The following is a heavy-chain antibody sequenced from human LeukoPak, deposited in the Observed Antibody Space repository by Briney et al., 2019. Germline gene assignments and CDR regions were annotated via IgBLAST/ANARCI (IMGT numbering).Heavy chain of an antibody. V-gene: IGHV3-43*02. J-gene: IGHJ4*02. CDR1: GLPIADFA. Sequence: PGGSLTLPCVASGLPIADFAMHWVRQAPGKGLEWVSLISGDGVSTFYADSVKGRFSISRDNSKNSLSLEMNSLRTEDTAMYYCARESGKFDYWGQGTLVAVSS. CDR2: ISGDGVST. CDR3: ARESGKFDY.